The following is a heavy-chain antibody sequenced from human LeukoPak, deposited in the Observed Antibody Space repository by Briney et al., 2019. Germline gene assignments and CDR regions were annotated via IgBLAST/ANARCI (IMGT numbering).Heavy chain of an antibody. Sequence: GGSLRLSCAASGFTFSRYGMHWVRQAPGRGLEWVAFISYVGSDKYYADPVKGRFTISRDNSKNTLYLQMNSLGAEDTAVYYCASRSGYRQADGDFDYWGQGTLVTVSS. CDR3: ASRSGYRQADGDFDY. CDR2: ISYVGSDK. J-gene: IGHJ4*02. CDR1: GFTFSRYG. V-gene: IGHV3-30*02. D-gene: IGHD3-22*01.